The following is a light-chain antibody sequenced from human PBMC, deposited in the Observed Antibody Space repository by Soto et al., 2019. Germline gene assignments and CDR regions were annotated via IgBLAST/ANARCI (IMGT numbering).Light chain of an antibody. CDR3: QQYESSVP. J-gene: IGKJ1*01. CDR1: QSVSSSF. V-gene: IGKV3-20*01. Sequence: EIVLTQSPGSLSLSPGEGATLSCRSSQSVSSSFFAWYQQKPGQAPSLLIYGASRRATGVPDRFSGSGSGTDFTLSISRLEPEDFAVYYCQQYESSVPFREGTKVDIK. CDR2: GAS.